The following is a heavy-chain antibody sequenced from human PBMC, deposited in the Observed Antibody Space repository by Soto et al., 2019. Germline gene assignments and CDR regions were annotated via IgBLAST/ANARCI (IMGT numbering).Heavy chain of an antibody. Sequence: QVQLQESGPGLVKPSETLSLTCTVSGGSISSYYWSWIRQPPGKGLEWIGYIYYSGSTNYNPSLKSRVTISVDTSKNQFSLKLSSVTAADTAVYYCARHLFGSGTWFDPWGQGTLFTVSS. CDR3: ARHLFGSGTWFDP. V-gene: IGHV4-59*08. CDR1: GGSISSYY. CDR2: IYYSGST. D-gene: IGHD3-10*02. J-gene: IGHJ5*02.